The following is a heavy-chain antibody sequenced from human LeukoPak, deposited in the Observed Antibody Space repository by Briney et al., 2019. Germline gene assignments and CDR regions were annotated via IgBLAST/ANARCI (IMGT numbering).Heavy chain of an antibody. CDR2: INSDGSST. J-gene: IGHJ3*02. CDR3: STGSGHAFDI. Sequence: PGGSLRLSCAASGFTFSSYWMHWVRQVPGKWLVWVSRINSDGSSTSYADSVKGRFTISRDNAKNTLYVQMNSLRAADTAVYYCSTGSGHAFDIWGRGTMVTVSS. V-gene: IGHV3-74*01. D-gene: IGHD3-10*01. CDR1: GFTFSSYW.